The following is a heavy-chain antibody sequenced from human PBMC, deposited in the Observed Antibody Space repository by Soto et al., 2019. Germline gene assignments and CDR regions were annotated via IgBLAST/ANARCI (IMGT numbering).Heavy chain of an antibody. CDR1: GGSISSYY. D-gene: IGHD3-16*02. CDR2: IYYSGST. V-gene: IGHV4-59*01. CDR3: ARDYHV. Sequence: QVQLQESGPGLVKPSETLSLTCTVSGGSISSYYWSWIRQPPGKGLEWIGYIYYSGSTNYIPSLKSRVTISVDTSKNQSSLKLSSVTAADTAVYYCARDYHVWGKGTTVTVSS. J-gene: IGHJ6*04.